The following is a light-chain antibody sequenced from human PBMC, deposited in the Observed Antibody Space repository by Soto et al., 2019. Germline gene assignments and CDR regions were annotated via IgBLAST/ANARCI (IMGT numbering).Light chain of an antibody. CDR3: KSAAGSNTYV. Sequence: QSVLTQPPSASGSPGQSVTISCTGTKNDVGVYDFVSWYQHHPGKAPRLIIYEVVQRPSGVPDRFSGSKSGNTASLTVSGLQAAEEADYFCKSAAGSNTYVFGSGTKVTVL. CDR2: EVV. CDR1: KNDVGVYDF. J-gene: IGLJ1*01. V-gene: IGLV2-8*01.